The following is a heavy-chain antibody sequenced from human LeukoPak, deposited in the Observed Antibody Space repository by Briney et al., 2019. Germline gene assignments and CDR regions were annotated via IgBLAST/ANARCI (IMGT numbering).Heavy chain of an antibody. CDR3: ARSGYSYGHAFDI. CDR1: GYTLTELS. Sequence: ASVKVSCKVSGYTLTELSMHWVRQAPGKGLEWMGGFDREDGETIYAQKFQGRVTITADESTSTAYMELSSLRSEDTGVYYCARSGYSYGHAFDIWGQGTMVTVSS. J-gene: IGHJ3*02. V-gene: IGHV1-24*01. D-gene: IGHD5-18*01. CDR2: FDREDGET.